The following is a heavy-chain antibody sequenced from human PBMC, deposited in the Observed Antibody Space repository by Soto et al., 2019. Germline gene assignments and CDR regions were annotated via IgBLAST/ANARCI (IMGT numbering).Heavy chain of an antibody. Sequence: EVQLLESGGALVQPGGSLRLSCAVSGFTFITYAMHWVRQAPGKGLEWVSSISGGGDAAFFPDSVRGRFTISRDNSKNTVTLQMNRLEVADQDLYYCARKILGSTSRPNYWYFDLWGRGTLVTVSS. D-gene: IGHD2-2*01. J-gene: IGHJ2*01. V-gene: IGHV3-23*01. CDR3: ARKILGSTSRPNYWYFDL. CDR1: GFTFITYA. CDR2: ISGGGDAA.